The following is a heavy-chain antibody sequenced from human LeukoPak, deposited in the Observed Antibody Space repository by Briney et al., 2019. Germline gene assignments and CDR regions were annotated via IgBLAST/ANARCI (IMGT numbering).Heavy chain of an antibody. V-gene: IGHV4-61*10. J-gene: IGHJ4*02. CDR1: GDSMRSSSYS. CDR3: ARVIGSHFES. D-gene: IGHD1-1*01. CDR2: SYHTGST. Sequence: SETLSLTCTVSGDSMRSSSYSWSWIRQPAGTGLEWIGRSYHTGSTNYNPSLSSRVTITVDTSKNQFSLKLTSVTASDTAVYYCARVIGSHFESWGQGTLVTVSS.